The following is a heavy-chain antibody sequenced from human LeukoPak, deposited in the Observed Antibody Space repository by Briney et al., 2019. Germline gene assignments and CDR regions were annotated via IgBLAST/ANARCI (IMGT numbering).Heavy chain of an antibody. CDR2: IIPIFGTA. D-gene: IGHD2-2*01. J-gene: IGHJ4*02. V-gene: IGHV1-69*13. CDR3: ARLVVVPAATYDY. CDR1: GGTFSSYA. Sequence: SVKVSCKASGGTFSSYAISWVRQAPGQGLEWMGGIIPIFGTANYAQKFQGRVTITADESTSTAYMELSCLRSEDTAAYYCARLVVVPAATYDYWGQGTLVTVSS.